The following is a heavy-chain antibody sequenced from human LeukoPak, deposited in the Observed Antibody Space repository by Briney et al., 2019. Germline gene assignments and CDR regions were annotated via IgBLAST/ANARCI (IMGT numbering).Heavy chain of an antibody. CDR2: IDPTDSYT. D-gene: IGHD5-24*01. J-gene: IGHJ4*02. V-gene: IGHV5-10-1*01. CDR3: ARHAGEATTTYFDY. Sequence: GESLKISCKGSGYSFTSYWINWVRQMPGKGLEWMGRIDPTDSYTTYSPSFQGHVTISADKSISTAYLQWSSLKASDTAMYYCARHAGEATTTYFDYWGQGTLVTGSS. CDR1: GYSFTSYW.